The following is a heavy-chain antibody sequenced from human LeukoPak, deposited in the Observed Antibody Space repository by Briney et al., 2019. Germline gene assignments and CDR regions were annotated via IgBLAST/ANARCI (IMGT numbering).Heavy chain of an antibody. Sequence: GGSLRLSCAASGFTFSSYAMSCVRQAPGKGLGCVSAISGSGCSTYYADSVKGRFTISRDNSKNRLYLQMNSLRAEDTAVYYCAKAVRGVRYGMDVWGQGTTVTVSS. D-gene: IGHD3-10*01. CDR1: GFTFSSYA. V-gene: IGHV3-23*01. CDR2: ISGSGCST. CDR3: AKAVRGVRYGMDV. J-gene: IGHJ6*02.